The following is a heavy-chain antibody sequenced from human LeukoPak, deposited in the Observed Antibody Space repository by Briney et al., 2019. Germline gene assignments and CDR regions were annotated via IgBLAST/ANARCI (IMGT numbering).Heavy chain of an antibody. CDR1: SGSISSYY. CDR2: IYYSGST. Sequence: PSETLSLTCTVSSGSISSYYWSWIRQPPGKGLEWIGYIYYSGSTNYNPSLKSRVTISVDTSKNQFSLKLSSVTAADTAVYYCARVSSSSWYFGWFDPWGQGTLVTVSS. J-gene: IGHJ5*02. V-gene: IGHV4-59*01. D-gene: IGHD6-13*01. CDR3: ARVSSSSWYFGWFDP.